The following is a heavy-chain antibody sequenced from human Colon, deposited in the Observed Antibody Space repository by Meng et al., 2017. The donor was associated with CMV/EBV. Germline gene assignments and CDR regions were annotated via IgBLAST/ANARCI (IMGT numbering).Heavy chain of an antibody. Sequence: ASVKVSCKASGYSFTGYYIHWVRQAPGQGLEWMGWTNPKSGATNYAQKFLGRVTMTRDTSITTAYMEMSRLRSDDSANYYCTRDKDDYDLLTGYYSHPFYDMDVWGQGTTVTVSS. CDR1: GYSFTGYY. CDR2: TNPKSGAT. D-gene: IGHD3-9*01. J-gene: IGHJ6*02. V-gene: IGHV1-2*02. CDR3: TRDKDDYDLLTGYYSHPFYDMDV.